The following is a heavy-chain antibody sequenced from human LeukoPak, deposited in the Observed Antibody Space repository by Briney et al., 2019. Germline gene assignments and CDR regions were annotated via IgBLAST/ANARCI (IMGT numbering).Heavy chain of an antibody. J-gene: IGHJ5*02. CDR2: IIDSGGAT. D-gene: IGHD3-9*01. Sequence: GGSLRLSCAASGFTFSTYAMSWVRQAPRKGLEWVSTIIDSGGATYYAESVKGRFTISRDNSKNTLYLQMNSLRAEDTATYYCAKDRNYDILTGYNWFDPWGQGTLVTVSS. CDR1: GFTFSTYA. CDR3: AKDRNYDILTGYNWFDP. V-gene: IGHV3-23*01.